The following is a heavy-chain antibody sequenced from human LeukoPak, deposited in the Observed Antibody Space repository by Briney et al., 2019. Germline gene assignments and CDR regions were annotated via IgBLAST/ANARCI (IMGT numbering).Heavy chain of an antibody. Sequence: SETLSLTCTVSGVSISSFHWSWLRQPAGKGLEWLGRVHTSGTNNYHPSLESRVTMSGDTSKNQFSLSLSSVTAADTAVYYCARDGYYDSSGYSYFDYWGQGTLVTVSA. CDR3: ARDGYYDSSGYSYFDY. V-gene: IGHV4-4*07. CDR2: VHTSGTN. CDR1: GVSISSFH. D-gene: IGHD3-22*01. J-gene: IGHJ4*02.